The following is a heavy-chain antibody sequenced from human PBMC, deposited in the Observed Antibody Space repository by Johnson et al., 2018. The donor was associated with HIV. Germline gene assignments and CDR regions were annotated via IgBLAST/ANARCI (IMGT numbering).Heavy chain of an antibody. J-gene: IGHJ3*02. CDR1: GFTFSSYG. CDR3: ARAVCRGGRCYSHDAFDI. V-gene: IGHV3-13*01. CDR2: IGTAGDT. Sequence: EVQLVESGGGLVQPGRSLRLSCALSGFTFSSYGMHWVRQATATGLEWVSTIGTAGDTYYPGSVKGRFTVSREDAKNSLYLQMNSLRAGDTALYYCARAVCRGGRCYSHDAFDIWGQGTMVTVSS. D-gene: IGHD2-15*01.